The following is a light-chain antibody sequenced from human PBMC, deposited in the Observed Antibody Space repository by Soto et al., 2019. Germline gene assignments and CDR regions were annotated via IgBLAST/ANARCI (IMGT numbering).Light chain of an antibody. Sequence: DRQMARAPTTGSSTVGGTVSRTCGASQSIGSWLAWYQQKPGKAPKLLIYKTSILENGVPSRFSGSGSGTEFTLPLSRLHADAFAPSYCQPYNSYSWTFGQGTKVDIK. CDR3: QPYNSYSWT. J-gene: IGKJ1*01. CDR2: KTS. V-gene: IGKV1-5*03. CDR1: QSIGSW.